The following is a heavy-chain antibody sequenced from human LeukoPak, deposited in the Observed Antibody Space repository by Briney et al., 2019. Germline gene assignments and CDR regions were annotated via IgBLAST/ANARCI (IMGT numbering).Heavy chain of an antibody. CDR2: INHSGST. J-gene: IGHJ1*01. Sequence: SETLSLTCAVYGGSFSGYYWSWIRQPPGKGLEWIGEINHSGSTNYNPSLKSRVTISVDTSKNQFSLKLSSVTAADTAVYYCARGFGRSITTSQHWGQGTLVTVSS. CDR3: ARGFGRSITTSQH. D-gene: IGHD3-10*01. CDR1: GGSFSGYY. V-gene: IGHV4-34*01.